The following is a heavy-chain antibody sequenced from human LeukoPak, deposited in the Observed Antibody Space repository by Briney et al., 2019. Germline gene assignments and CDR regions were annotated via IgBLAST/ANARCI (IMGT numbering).Heavy chain of an antibody. CDR1: GFSFSTYG. D-gene: IGHD3-10*01. V-gene: IGHV3-30*02. Sequence: GGSLRLSCAASGFSFSTYGMHWVRQAPGKGLEWVAFIRHDASSQYYADSVKGRFTISRDSSKDTLYLQMNSLRTEDTAVYFCAKDRLEFYGSARYDSWGQGSLVTVSS. CDR3: AKDRLEFYGSARYDS. CDR2: IRHDASSQ. J-gene: IGHJ4*02.